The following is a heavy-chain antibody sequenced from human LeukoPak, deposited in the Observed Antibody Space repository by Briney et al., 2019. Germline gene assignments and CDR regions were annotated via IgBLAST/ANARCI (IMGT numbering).Heavy chain of an antibody. CDR3: ARGFGSSGYYGY. J-gene: IGHJ4*02. Sequence: SETLSLTCAVYGGSFSGYYWSWIRQPPGKGLEWIGEINHSGSTNYNPSLKSRVTISVDTPKNQFSLKLSSVTAADTAVYYCARGFGSSGYYGYWGQGTLVTVSS. V-gene: IGHV4-34*01. CDR2: INHSGST. CDR1: GGSFSGYY. D-gene: IGHD3-22*01.